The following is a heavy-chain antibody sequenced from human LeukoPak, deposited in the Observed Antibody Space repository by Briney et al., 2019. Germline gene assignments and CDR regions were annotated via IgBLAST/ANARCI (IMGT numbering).Heavy chain of an antibody. V-gene: IGHV3-7*01. CDR1: GFTFSSYW. CDR3: ARAAIYYYYYYGMDV. Sequence: GGSLRLSCAASGFTFSSYWMSWVRQAPGKGLEWVANIKQDGSEKYYVDSVKGRFTISRDNAKNSLYLQMNSLRAEDTAVYYCARAAIYYYYYYGMDVWGQGTTVTVSS. CDR2: IKQDGSEK. J-gene: IGHJ6*02.